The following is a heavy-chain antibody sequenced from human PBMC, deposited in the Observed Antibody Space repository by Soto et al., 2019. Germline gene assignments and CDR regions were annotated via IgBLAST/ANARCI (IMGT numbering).Heavy chain of an antibody. J-gene: IGHJ5*02. CDR3: ANVQDR. D-gene: IGHD1-1*01. V-gene: IGHV4-30-2*01. CDR1: GGSISSGGYS. CDR2: IYHSGST. Sequence: SETLSLTCAVSGGSISSGGYSWSWIRQPPGKGLEWIGYIYHSGSTYYNPSLKSRVTISVDRSKNQFSLKLSSVTAADKAVDYYANVQDRWGQGTLVTVSA.